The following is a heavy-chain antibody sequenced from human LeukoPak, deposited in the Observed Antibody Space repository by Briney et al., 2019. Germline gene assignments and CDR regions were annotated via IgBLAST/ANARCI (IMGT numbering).Heavy chain of an antibody. V-gene: IGHV3-23*01. CDR2: ISDTGSKT. D-gene: IGHD2-15*01. CDR3: ARDRAVVVAASDAFDI. J-gene: IGHJ3*02. CDR1: GFTFSSHA. Sequence: PGGSLRLSCAASGFTFSSHAMSWVRQAPGKGLEWVSAISDTGSKTYYADSMKGRFTISRDNAKNSLYLQMNSLRAEDTAVYYCARDRAVVVAASDAFDIWGQGTMVTVSS.